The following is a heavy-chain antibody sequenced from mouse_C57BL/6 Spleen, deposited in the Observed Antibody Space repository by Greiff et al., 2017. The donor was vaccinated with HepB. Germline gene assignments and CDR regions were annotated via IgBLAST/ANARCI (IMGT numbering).Heavy chain of an antibody. V-gene: IGHV1-52*01. D-gene: IGHD2-3*01. CDR2: IDPSDSET. CDR3: ARAPRWLPLDY. Sequence: VQLQQPGAELVRPGSSVKLSCKASGYTFTSYWMHWVKQRPIQGLEWIGNIDPSDSETHYNQKFKDKATLTVDKSSSTAYMQLSSLTSEDSAVYYCARAPRWLPLDYWGQGTTLTVSS. CDR1: GYTFTSYW. J-gene: IGHJ2*01.